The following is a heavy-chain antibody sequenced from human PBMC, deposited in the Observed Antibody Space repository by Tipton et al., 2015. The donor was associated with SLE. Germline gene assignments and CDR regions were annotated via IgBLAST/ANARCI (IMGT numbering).Heavy chain of an antibody. CDR3: ARPAYDSSGSYYFDY. CDR2: IYYSGST. V-gene: IGHV4-39*01. J-gene: IGHJ4*02. CDR1: GGSISSSSYY. D-gene: IGHD3-22*01. Sequence: TLSLTCTVSGGSISSSSYYWGWIRQPPGQGLEWIGSIYYSGSTYYNPSLKSRVTISVDTSKNQFSLKLSSVTAADTAVYYYARPAYDSSGSYYFDYWGQGTLVTVSS.